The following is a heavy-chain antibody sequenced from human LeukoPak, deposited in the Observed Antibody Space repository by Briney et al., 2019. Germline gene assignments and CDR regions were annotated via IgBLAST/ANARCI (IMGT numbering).Heavy chain of an antibody. CDR2: IKQDGSEK. Sequence: PGGSLRLSCAASGFTFSSYWMSWVRQAPGKGLEWVANIKQDGSEKYYVDSVKGRFTISRDNAKNSLYLQMNSLRAEDTAVYYCARLETQLWLRGGGYYFDYWGQGPLVTVSS. J-gene: IGHJ4*02. D-gene: IGHD5-18*01. CDR3: ARLETQLWLRGGGYYFDY. CDR1: GFTFSSYW. V-gene: IGHV3-7*01.